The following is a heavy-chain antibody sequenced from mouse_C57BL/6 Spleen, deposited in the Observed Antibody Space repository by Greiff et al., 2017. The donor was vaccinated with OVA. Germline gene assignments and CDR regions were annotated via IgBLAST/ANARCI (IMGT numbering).Heavy chain of an antibody. D-gene: IGHD2-1*01. V-gene: IGHV1-76*01. J-gene: IGHJ4*01. CDR1: GYTFTDYY. Sequence: QVQLQQSGAELVRPGASVKLSCKASGYTFTDYYINWVKQRPGQGLEWIARIYPGSGNTYYNEKFKGKATLTAEKSSSTAYMQLSSLTSEDSAVYFCARDSYYGNYYAMDYWGQGTSVTVSS. CDR3: ARDSYYGNYYAMDY. CDR2: IYPGSGNT.